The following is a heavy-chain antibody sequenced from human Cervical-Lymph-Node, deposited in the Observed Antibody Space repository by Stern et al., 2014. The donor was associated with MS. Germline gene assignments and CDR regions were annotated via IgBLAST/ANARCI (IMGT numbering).Heavy chain of an antibody. CDR2: VSYDGSDE. CDR1: GFTFSYST. D-gene: IGHD4-11*01. V-gene: IGHV3-30*04. CDR3: ARDRTVTTYYYYYGMDV. J-gene: IGHJ6*02. Sequence: VQLVESGGGVVQPGRSLRLSCAAPGFTFSYSTMHWVRQAPGKGLEWVATVSYDGSDEYYPDSVKGRFTISRDNSKNTLYLQVNSLRAEDTGVYFCARDRTVTTYYYYYGMDVWGQGTTVTVSS.